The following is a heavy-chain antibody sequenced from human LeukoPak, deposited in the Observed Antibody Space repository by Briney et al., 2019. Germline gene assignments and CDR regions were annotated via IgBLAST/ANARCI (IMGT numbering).Heavy chain of an antibody. Sequence: LGGSLRLSCAASGFTVSSNYMSWVRQAPGKGLERASVIYSGGSTHYADSVKGRFTISRDNSKNTLYLQMNSLRAEDTAVYYCARVNSYGYSYYYYYYMDVWGKGTTVTVSS. V-gene: IGHV3-53*01. J-gene: IGHJ6*03. CDR3: ARVNSYGYSYYYYYYMDV. CDR1: GFTVSSNY. D-gene: IGHD5-18*01. CDR2: IYSGGST.